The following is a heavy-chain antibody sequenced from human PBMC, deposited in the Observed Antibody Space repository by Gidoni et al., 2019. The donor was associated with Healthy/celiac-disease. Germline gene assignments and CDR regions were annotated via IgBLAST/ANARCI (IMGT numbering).Heavy chain of an antibody. V-gene: IGHV3-21*01. Sequence: EVQLVESGGGLVKPGGSLRLSCAASGLTFSSYSMNWVRQAPGKGLEWVSSISSSSSYIYYADSVKGRFTIYRDNAKNSRYLQMNSLRAEDTAVYYCASVAAFPWGQGTLVTVSS. CDR3: ASVAAFP. CDR2: ISSSSSYI. CDR1: GLTFSSYS. D-gene: IGHD6-13*01. J-gene: IGHJ5*02.